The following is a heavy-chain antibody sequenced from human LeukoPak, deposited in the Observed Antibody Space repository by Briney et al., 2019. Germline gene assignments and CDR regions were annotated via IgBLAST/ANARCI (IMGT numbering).Heavy chain of an antibody. CDR2: ISAYNGNT. J-gene: IGHJ4*02. D-gene: IGHD2-2*03. CDR1: GYTFTSYG. Sequence: ASVKVSCKASGYTFTSYGISWVRQAPGQGLEWIGWISAYNGNTNYAQKLQGRVTMTTDTFTSTAYMELRSLRSDDTAVYYCARDPALDIVVVPAAGDYWGQGTLVTVSS. CDR3: ARDPALDIVVVPAAGDY. V-gene: IGHV1-18*01.